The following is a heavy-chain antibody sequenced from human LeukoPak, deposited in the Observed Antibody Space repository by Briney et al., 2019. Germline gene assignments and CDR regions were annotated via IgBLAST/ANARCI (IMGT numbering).Heavy chain of an antibody. CDR1: GYSFTSNY. CDR2: IYPRDGST. J-gene: IGHJ4*02. V-gene: IGHV1-46*01. Sequence: ASVEVSCKASGYSFTSNYIHWVRQAPGQGLEWMGMIYPRDGSTSYAQKFQGRVTVTRDTSTSTVHMELSGLRSEDTAVYYCARDQEAFDYWGQGTLVTVPS. CDR3: ARDQEAFDY.